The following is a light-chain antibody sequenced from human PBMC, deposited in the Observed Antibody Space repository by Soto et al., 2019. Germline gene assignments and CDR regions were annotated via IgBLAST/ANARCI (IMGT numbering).Light chain of an antibody. CDR1: QGISSY. Sequence: IQMTPSRASVSASVGARVTITCRASQGISSYLAWYQRKPGKAPKLLIYAASTLQSGVPSRFSGSGSGTDFTLPISSLQPEDLATYYWRQLDSYQRACGGGTKGDIK. CDR2: AAS. CDR3: RQLDSYQRA. V-gene: IGKV1-9*01. J-gene: IGKJ4*02.